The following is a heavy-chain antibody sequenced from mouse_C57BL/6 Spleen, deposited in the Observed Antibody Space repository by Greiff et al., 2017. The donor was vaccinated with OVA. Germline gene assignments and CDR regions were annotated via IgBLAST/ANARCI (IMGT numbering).Heavy chain of an antibody. CDR2: INYDGSSP. D-gene: IGHD2-4*01. CDR3: ARDDDYDGGVFAY. Sequence: EVHLVESEGGLVQPGSSMKLSCTASGFTFSDYYMAWVRQVPEKGLEWVANINYDGSSPYYLDSLKSRFIISRDNAKNILYLQMSSLKSEDTATYYCARDDDYDGGVFAYWGQGTLVTVSA. V-gene: IGHV5-16*01. J-gene: IGHJ3*01. CDR1: GFTFSDYY.